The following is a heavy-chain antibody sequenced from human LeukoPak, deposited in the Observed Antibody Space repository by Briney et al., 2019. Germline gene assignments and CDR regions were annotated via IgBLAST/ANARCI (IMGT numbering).Heavy chain of an antibody. Sequence: NPSETLSLTCAVYGGSFSGYYWSWIRQPPGKGLEWIGEINHSGSTNYNPSLKSRVTISVDTSKNQFSLKLSSVTAADTAVYYCARHDFWSGYYEIRVQSRALPTRNWFDPWGQGTLVTVSA. V-gene: IGHV4-34*01. J-gene: IGHJ5*02. CDR1: GGSFSGYY. CDR2: INHSGST. CDR3: ARHDFWSGYYEIRVQSRALPTRNWFDP. D-gene: IGHD3-3*01.